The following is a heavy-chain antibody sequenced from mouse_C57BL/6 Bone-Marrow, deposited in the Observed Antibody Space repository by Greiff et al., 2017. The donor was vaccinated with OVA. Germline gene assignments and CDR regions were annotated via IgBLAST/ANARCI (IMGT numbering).Heavy chain of an antibody. CDR3: ARCGDYYYAMDY. CDR2: INPNNGGT. Sequence: EVQLQQSGPELVKPGASVKISCKASGYTFTDYYMNWVKQSHGKSLEWIGDINPNNGGTSYNQKFKGKATLTVDKSSSTAYMELRSLTSEDSAVYYCARCGDYYYAMDYWGQGTSVTVSS. D-gene: IGHD3-3*01. CDR1: GYTFTDYY. J-gene: IGHJ4*01. V-gene: IGHV1-26*01.